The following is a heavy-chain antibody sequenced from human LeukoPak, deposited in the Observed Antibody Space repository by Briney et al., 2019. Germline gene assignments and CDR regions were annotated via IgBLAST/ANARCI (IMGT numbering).Heavy chain of an antibody. CDR3: ARRWYYGSGSLPTPFDF. J-gene: IGHJ4*02. V-gene: IGHV4-39*01. CDR2: IYYSGST. D-gene: IGHD3-10*01. Sequence: SETLSLTCTVSGGSISSSSYYWGWIRQPPGKGLEWIGSIYYSGSTYYNPSRKSRVTISVDTSKNQFSLKLSSVTAADTAVYYCARRWYYGSGSLPTPFDFWRQGTLVTVSS. CDR1: GGSISSSSYY.